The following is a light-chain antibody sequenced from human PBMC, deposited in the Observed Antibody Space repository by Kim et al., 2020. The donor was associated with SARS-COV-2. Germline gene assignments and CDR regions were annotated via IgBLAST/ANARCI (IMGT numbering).Light chain of an antibody. V-gene: IGLV2-14*03. CDR3: SSYTTSRTLV. CDR1: SIGAYDY. Sequence: QSALTQPASVSGSPGQPITLSCTGTSIGAYDYVSWYQHHPGRAPKLIIFDVNKWPSGSSNRFSGSKSGITASLTISGLQADDEAYYYCSSYTTSRTLVFGGGTQLTVL. CDR2: DVN. J-gene: IGLJ3*02.